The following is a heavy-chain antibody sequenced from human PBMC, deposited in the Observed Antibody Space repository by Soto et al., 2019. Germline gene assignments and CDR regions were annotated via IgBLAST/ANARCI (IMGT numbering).Heavy chain of an antibody. J-gene: IGHJ4*02. CDR3: ARVSSYYDSSGSDPFDY. D-gene: IGHD3-22*01. CDR1: GGSISSYY. Sequence: PSETLSLTCTVSGGSISSYYWSWIRQPPWKGLEWIGYIYYSGSTNYNPSLKSRVTISVDTSKNQFSLKLSSVTAADTAVYYCARVSSYYDSSGSDPFDYWGQGTLVTVSS. CDR2: IYYSGST. V-gene: IGHV4-59*01.